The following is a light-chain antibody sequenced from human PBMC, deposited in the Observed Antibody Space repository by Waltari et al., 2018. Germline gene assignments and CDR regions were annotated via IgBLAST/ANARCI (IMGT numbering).Light chain of an antibody. J-gene: IGKJ2*03. Sequence: DIVMTQSPDSLAVSLGERATINCKSSQSVLYSSNNKNYLAWYQQKPGQPPKLLIYGASTRESGVPDLFSGSGSGTDFTLTISSLQAEDVAVYYCQQYYSTLYSFGQGTKLEIK. CDR1: QSVLYSSNNKNY. CDR3: QQYYSTLYS. CDR2: GAS. V-gene: IGKV4-1*01.